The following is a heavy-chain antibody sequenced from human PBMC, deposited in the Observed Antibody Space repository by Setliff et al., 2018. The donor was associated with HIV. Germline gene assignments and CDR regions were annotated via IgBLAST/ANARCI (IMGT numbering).Heavy chain of an antibody. J-gene: IGHJ4*02. Sequence: KTSETLSLTCILSGGSISPSNYYWGWIRQPPGKGLEWIGSIYYSGSTYYTPSLKSRVTKSVDTSKNQFSLKLSSVTAADTAVYYCARHFGWLPREIDYWGQGTLVTVSS. CDR3: ARHFGWLPREIDY. CDR2: IYYSGST. CDR1: GGSISPSNYY. V-gene: IGHV4-39*01. D-gene: IGHD5-12*01.